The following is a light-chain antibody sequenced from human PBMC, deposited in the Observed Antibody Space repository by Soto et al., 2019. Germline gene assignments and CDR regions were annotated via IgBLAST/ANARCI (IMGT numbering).Light chain of an antibody. Sequence: DIQMTQSPSTLSASVGDRVTITCRASQSISSWLAWYQQKPGKAPKLLIYKASSLESGVPSRFSGSGSGTEFTLTISSLQPDDFASYYYQEYKRYSTFGQGTKLEIK. J-gene: IGKJ2*01. V-gene: IGKV1-5*03. CDR3: QEYKRYST. CDR2: KAS. CDR1: QSISSW.